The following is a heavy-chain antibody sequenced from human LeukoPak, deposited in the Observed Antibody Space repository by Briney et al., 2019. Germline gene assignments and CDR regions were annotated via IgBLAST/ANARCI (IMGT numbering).Heavy chain of an antibody. CDR2: INHSGST. V-gene: IGHV4-34*01. CDR1: GGSFSGYY. Sequence: SETLSLTCAVYGGSFSGYYWSWIRQPPGKGLEWIGEINHSGSTNYNPSLKSRVTISVDTSKNQFTLKLSSVTAADTAVYYCARGHRVVVVAANRNWFDPWGQGTLVTVSS. J-gene: IGHJ5*02. CDR3: ARGHRVVVVAANRNWFDP. D-gene: IGHD2-15*01.